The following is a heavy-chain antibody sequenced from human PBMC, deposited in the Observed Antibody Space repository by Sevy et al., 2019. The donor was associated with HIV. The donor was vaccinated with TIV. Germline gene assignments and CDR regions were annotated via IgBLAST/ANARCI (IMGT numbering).Heavy chain of an antibody. CDR3: ARVITMEGDAFDI. Sequence: SETLSLTCSVSGGSMTSYYWSWIRQPPGKGLEWIGHIYFGGRTQYNPSLKSRVTISLDSSKHQFSLEVNSVIAADPAVYYCARVITMEGDAFDIWGQGTMVTVSS. V-gene: IGHV4-59*01. D-gene: IGHD3-10*01. CDR1: GGSMTSYY. CDR2: IYFGGRT. J-gene: IGHJ3*02.